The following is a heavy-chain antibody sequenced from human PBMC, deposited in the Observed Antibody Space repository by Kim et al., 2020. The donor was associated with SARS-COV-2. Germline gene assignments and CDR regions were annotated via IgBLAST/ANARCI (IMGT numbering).Heavy chain of an antibody. CDR3: ARSRSSSGWYHLFDY. J-gene: IGHJ4*02. V-gene: IGHV4-34*01. D-gene: IGHD6-19*01. CDR2: INHSGST. CDR1: GGSFSGYY. Sequence: SETLSLTCAVYGGSFSGYYWSWIRQPPGKGLEWIGEINHSGSTNYNPSLKSRVTISVDTSKNQFSLKLSSVTAADTAVYYCARSRSSSGWYHLFDYWGQGTLVTVSS.